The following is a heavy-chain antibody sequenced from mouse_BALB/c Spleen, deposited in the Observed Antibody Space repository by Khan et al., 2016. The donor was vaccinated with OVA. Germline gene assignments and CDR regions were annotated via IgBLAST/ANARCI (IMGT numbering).Heavy chain of an antibody. CDR1: GFSLTSFA. J-gene: IGHJ4*01. V-gene: IGHV2-6-2*01. CDR3: ARHQFPLSMDS. Sequence: VKLQESGPDLVAPSQSLSITCSVSGFSLTSFAIHWVRQPPGKGLEWLVVIWSDGRTTHNSSLKSRLSISKDNSKSQVFLKINSLQTDDTAMYYCARHQFPLSMDSWGQGTSVTVSS. CDR2: IWSDGRT.